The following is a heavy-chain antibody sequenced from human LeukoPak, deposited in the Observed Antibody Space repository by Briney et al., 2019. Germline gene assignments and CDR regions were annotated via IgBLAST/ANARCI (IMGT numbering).Heavy chain of an antibody. Sequence: GESLKISCKGSGYSFTSYWIGWVRQMPGKGLEWMGIIYPGDSDTRYSPSFQGQVTISADKSISTAYLQWSSLKASDTAMYYCARLAKVALIDSHMDVWGKGTTVTVSS. D-gene: IGHD3-9*01. CDR2: IYPGDSDT. CDR1: GYSFTSYW. J-gene: IGHJ6*03. V-gene: IGHV5-51*01. CDR3: ARLAKVALIDSHMDV.